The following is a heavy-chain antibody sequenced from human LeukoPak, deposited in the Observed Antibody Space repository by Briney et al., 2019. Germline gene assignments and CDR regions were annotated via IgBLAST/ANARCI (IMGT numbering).Heavy chain of an antibody. D-gene: IGHD1-26*01. Sequence: ETLSLTCTVSGASISGSGYYWGWIRQPPGKGLEWIGSIYSSGSTYYNASLQSRVTISIETSKNQISLRLNSVTAADTAMYYCAKSGGYGLIDYWGQGTLVTVSS. V-gene: IGHV4-39*01. J-gene: IGHJ4*02. CDR2: IYSSGST. CDR1: GASISGSGYY. CDR3: AKSGGYGLIDY.